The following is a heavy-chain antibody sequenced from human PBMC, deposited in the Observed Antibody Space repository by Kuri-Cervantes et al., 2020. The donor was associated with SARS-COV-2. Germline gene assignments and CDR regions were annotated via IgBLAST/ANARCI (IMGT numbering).Heavy chain of an antibody. Sequence: GGSLRLSCAASGFTVSGNYMSWFRQAPEKGLEWLSVIYTGDKIYYADSVKGRFTISRDNSKNTVYLQMNSLRAEDTAVYYCARELGGVSGPFDYWGQGTLVTVSS. V-gene: IGHV3-53*01. CDR2: IYTGDKI. CDR3: ARELGGVSGPFDY. J-gene: IGHJ4*02. CDR1: GFTVSGNY. D-gene: IGHD3-16*01.